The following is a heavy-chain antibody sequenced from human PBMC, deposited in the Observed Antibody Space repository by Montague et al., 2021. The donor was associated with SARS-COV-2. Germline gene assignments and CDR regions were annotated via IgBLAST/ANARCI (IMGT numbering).Heavy chain of an antibody. CDR2: INHSGST. CDR3: ARRSYYGSGSYYNSGFDP. CDR1: GGSISSYY. V-gene: IGHV4-34*01. D-gene: IGHD3-10*01. Sequence: SETLSLTCTVSGGSISSYYWSWIRQPPGKGLEWIGEINHSGSTNYNPSLKSRVTISVDTSKNQFSLKLSSVTAADTAVYYCARRSYYGSGSYYNSGFDPWGQGTLVTVSS. J-gene: IGHJ5*02.